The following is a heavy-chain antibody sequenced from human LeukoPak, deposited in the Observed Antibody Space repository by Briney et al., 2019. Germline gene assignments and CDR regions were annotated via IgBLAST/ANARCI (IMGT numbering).Heavy chain of an antibody. CDR3: ARTGVATIKNFDY. J-gene: IGHJ4*02. V-gene: IGHV4-38-2*01. Sequence: SETLSLTCAVSGYSTSSGYYWGWIRQPPGKGLEWIGSIYHSGSTYYSPSLMSRVTISVDTSKNQFSLKLSSVTAADTAVYYCARTGVATIKNFDYWGQGTLVTVSS. CDR1: GYSTSSGYY. CDR2: IYHSGST. D-gene: IGHD5-12*01.